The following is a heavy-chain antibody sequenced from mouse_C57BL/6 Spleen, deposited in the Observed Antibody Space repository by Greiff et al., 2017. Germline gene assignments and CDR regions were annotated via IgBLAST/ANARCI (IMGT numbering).Heavy chain of an antibody. CDR1: GFSLSTSGMG. CDR2: IYGDDDK. Sequence: QVTLKESGPGILQSSPTLSLSCSSSGFSLSTSGMGVSWIRQPSGKGLEWLAHIYGDDDKRYNPSLKSRLTISKDTSRNQVFLKITSVDTADTATYYCARGEVSDGLFDYWGQGTTLTVSS. CDR3: ARGEVSDGLFDY. D-gene: IGHD2-3*01. V-gene: IGHV8-12*01. J-gene: IGHJ2*01.